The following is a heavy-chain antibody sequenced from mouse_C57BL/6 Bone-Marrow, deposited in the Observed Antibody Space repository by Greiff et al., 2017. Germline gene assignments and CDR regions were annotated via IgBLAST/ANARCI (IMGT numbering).Heavy chain of an antibody. Sequence: VQLQQPGAELVRPGSSVKLSCKASGYTFTSYWMDWVKQRPGQGLEWIGNIYPSDSETHYNQKFKDKATLTVDKSSSTAYMQLSSLTSEDSAVYYCAREGDYDGKFAYWGQGTLVTVSA. D-gene: IGHD2-4*01. CDR1: GYTFTSYW. CDR3: AREGDYDGKFAY. J-gene: IGHJ3*01. V-gene: IGHV1-61*01. CDR2: IYPSDSET.